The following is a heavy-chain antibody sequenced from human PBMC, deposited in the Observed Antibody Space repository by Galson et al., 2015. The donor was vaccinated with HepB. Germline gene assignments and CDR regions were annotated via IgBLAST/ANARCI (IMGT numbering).Heavy chain of an antibody. V-gene: IGHV3-33*01. J-gene: IGHJ4*02. D-gene: IGHD6-13*01. CDR2: IWFDGSKT. CDR3: ARDGGAASGTWYYFNF. Sequence: SLRLSCAASGFTFTNYGIHWVRQAPGAGLEWVAVIWFDGSKTNYAESVKGRFSISRDDSKHTVTLQMKSLRAEDTAIYYCARDGGAASGTWYYFNFWGQGTLVSVSS. CDR1: GFTFTNYG.